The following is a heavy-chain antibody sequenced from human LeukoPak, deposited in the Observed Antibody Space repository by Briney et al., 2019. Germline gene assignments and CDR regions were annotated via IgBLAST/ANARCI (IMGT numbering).Heavy chain of an antibody. CDR3: AKLDSSWYHFDF. J-gene: IGHJ4*02. CDR2: IYYSGRT. V-gene: IGHV4-59*01. D-gene: IGHD6-13*01. Sequence: SETLSLTCTVSNGSISGYYSSWIRQPAGQGLEWIGYIYYSGRTDYNPSLKSRVPLPVDTSKNQFFLDLSSVTSADTAVYYWAKLDSSWYHFDFGGQGTRLTVSS. CDR1: NGSISGYY.